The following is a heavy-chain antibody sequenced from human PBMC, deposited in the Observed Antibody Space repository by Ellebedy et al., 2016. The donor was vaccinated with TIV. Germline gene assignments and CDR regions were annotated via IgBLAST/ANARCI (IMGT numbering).Heavy chain of an antibody. CDR3: ARDRIFDI. J-gene: IGHJ3*02. Sequence: ASVKVSXXASGYTFNNYYMHWVRQAPGQGLEWMGMISPSGGSTSYAQKFQGRVTMTRDTSTSTVYMELSSLRSEDTAVYYCARDRIFDIWGQGTMVTVSS. CDR1: GYTFNNYY. V-gene: IGHV1-46*02. CDR2: ISPSGGST.